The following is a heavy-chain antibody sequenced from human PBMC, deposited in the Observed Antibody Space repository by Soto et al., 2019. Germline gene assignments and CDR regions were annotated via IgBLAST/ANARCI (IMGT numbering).Heavy chain of an antibody. Sequence: QITLKESGPTLVKPTQTLTLTCTFSGFSLTTDGVGVGWIRQPPGKALEWLALIFWDDDKRYSPSLKSRLSMTKGPSKSQVVRTMTNMDPVDTARYYCAHSVRRYFDYWGQGTLVTVSS. D-gene: IGHD3-10*02. V-gene: IGHV2-5*02. CDR1: GFSLTTDGVG. J-gene: IGHJ4*02. CDR2: IFWDDDK. CDR3: AHSVRRYFDY.